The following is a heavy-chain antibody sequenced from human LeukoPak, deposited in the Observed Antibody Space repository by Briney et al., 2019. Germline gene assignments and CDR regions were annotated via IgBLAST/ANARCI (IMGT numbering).Heavy chain of an antibody. V-gene: IGHV3-66*01. CDR1: GFTVSSNY. J-gene: IGHJ4*02. D-gene: IGHD3-10*01. CDR3: ARAMGSGSYSFDY. Sequence: SGGSLRLSCAASGFTVSSNYMSWVRQAPGKGLEWVSVIYSGGSTKYADSAKGRFTISRDNSNNTLYLQMNSLRAGDTAVYYCARAMGSGSYSFDYWGQGTLVTVSS. CDR2: IYSGGST.